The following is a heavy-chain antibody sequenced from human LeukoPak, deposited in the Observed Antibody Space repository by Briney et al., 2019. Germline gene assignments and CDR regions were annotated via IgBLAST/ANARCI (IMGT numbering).Heavy chain of an antibody. CDR1: GGSFSGYY. CDR3: ASHYYGSGSYYNLLDY. CDR2: INHSGST. V-gene: IGHV4-34*01. D-gene: IGHD3-10*01. Sequence: KPSETLSLTCAVYGGSFSGYYWSWIRQPPGKGLEWIGEINHSGSTNYNPSLKSRVTISVDTSKNQFSLKLNSVTAADTAVYYCASHYYGSGSYYNLLDYWGQGTLVTVSS. J-gene: IGHJ4*02.